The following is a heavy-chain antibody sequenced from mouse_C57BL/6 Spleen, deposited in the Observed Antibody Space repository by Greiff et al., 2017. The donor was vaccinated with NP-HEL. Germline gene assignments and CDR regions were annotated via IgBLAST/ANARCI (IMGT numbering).Heavy chain of an antibody. CDR1: GYSFTSYY. CDR3: ARWDSYWYFDV. J-gene: IGHJ1*03. CDR2: IYPGSGNT. D-gene: IGHD4-1*01. V-gene: IGHV1-66*01. Sequence: VQLQQSGPELVKPGASVKISCKASGYSFTSYYIHWVKQRPGQGLEWIGWIYPGSGNTKYNEKFKGKATLTADTSSSTAYMQLSSLTSEDSAVYYCARWDSYWYFDVWGTGTTVTVSS.